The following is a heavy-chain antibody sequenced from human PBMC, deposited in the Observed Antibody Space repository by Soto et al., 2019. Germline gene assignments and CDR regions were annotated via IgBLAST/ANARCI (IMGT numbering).Heavy chain of an antibody. D-gene: IGHD4-17*01. CDR2: IYYSGGT. CDR3: ARAAYGDYGRFNWFDP. Sequence: QVQLQESGPGLVKPSQTLSLTCTVSGGSISSSGYYWSWIRQHPEKGLEWIGNIYYSGGTYYNPALKSRLTISIATSNNRFPRQLSSGTAADTAIYYCARAAYGDYGRFNWFDPWGQGTLVTVSS. J-gene: IGHJ5*02. CDR1: GGSISSSGYY. V-gene: IGHV4-31*03.